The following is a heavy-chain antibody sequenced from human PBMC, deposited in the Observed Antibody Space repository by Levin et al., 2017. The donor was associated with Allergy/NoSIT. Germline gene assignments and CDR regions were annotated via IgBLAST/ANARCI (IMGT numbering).Heavy chain of an antibody. V-gene: IGHV3-7*04. Sequence: PGGSLRLSCAASGFTFGSYWMTWVRQAPGEGLEWVANINQDGSDTYYVDSVKGRFTISRDNAKNSLYLQMNSLRAEDTAVYFCARRGTLGSYWGYWGPGTLVTVSS. D-gene: IGHD3-10*01. CDR2: INQDGSDT. CDR1: GFTFGSYW. CDR3: ARRGTLGSYWGY. J-gene: IGHJ4*02.